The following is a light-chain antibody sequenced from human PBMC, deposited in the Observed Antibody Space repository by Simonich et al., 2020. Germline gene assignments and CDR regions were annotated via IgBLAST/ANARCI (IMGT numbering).Light chain of an antibody. Sequence: DIVMTQTPLSLSVTPGQPASISCKSSQSLLHSYGKTYLYWYLQKPGQSPQLLIYEVSNRCSGVPDRFSGSGSGTDFTLKISRVEAEDVGVYYCMQSIQLPLTFGGGTKVEIK. CDR1: QSLLHSYGKTY. CDR2: EVS. J-gene: IGKJ4*01. V-gene: IGKV2D-29*02. CDR3: MQSIQLPLT.